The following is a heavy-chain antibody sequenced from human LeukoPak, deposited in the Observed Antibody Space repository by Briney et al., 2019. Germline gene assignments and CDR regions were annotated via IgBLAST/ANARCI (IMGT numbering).Heavy chain of an antibody. CDR1: GGTFSSYA. D-gene: IGHD3-10*01. CDR3: ARLLWFGELFVYYFDY. Sequence: GASVKVSCKASGGTFSSYAISWVRQAPGQGLEWMGGIIPIFGTANYAQKFQGRVTITADGSTSTAYMELSSLRSDDTAVYYCARLLWFGELFVYYFDYWGQGTLVTVSS. V-gene: IGHV1-69*13. CDR2: IIPIFGTA. J-gene: IGHJ4*02.